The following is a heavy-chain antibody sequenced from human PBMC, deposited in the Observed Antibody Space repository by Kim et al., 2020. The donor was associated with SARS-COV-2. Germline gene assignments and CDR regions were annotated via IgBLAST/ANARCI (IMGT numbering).Heavy chain of an antibody. J-gene: IGHJ4*02. V-gene: IGHV4-59*13. CDR1: GGSISSYY. CDR3: ARGRAGDHRTFDY. D-gene: IGHD7-27*01. Sequence: SETLSLTCTVSGGSISSYYWSWIRQPPGKGLEWIGYIYYSGSTNYNPSLKSRVTISVDTSKNQFSLKLSSVTAADTAVYYCARGRAGDHRTFDYWGKGTLVTVSS. CDR2: IYYSGST.